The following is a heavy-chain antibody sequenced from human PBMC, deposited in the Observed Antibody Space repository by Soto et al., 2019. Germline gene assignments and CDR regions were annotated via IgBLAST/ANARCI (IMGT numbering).Heavy chain of an antibody. V-gene: IGHV4-59*08. Sequence: KPSETLSLTCTVSGGSISSYYWSWIRPPPGKGLEWIGYIYYSGSTNYNPSLKSRVTISVDTSKNQFSLKLSSVTAADTAVYYCARHTATRGVGWFDPWGQGTLVTVSS. CDR2: IYYSGST. D-gene: IGHD2-8*02. J-gene: IGHJ5*02. CDR3: ARHTATRGVGWFDP. CDR1: GGSISSYY.